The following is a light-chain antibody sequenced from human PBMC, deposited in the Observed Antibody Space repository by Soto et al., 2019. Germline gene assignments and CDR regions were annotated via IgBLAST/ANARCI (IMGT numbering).Light chain of an antibody. V-gene: IGKV1-9*01. Sequence: DIPLTQSPSFLSASVGDRVTITCRASQGISTYLAWYQQKPGKAPKLLIYAASTLQSGVPSRFSGSGSGTDFTLTSSSLQPEDFATYYCQQLNSYPLTFGGGTKVEIK. J-gene: IGKJ4*01. CDR3: QQLNSYPLT. CDR2: AAS. CDR1: QGISTY.